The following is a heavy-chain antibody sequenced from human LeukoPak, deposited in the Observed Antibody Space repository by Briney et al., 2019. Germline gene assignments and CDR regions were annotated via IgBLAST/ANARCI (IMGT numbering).Heavy chain of an antibody. V-gene: IGHV1-8*02. CDR3: ARGPPNWGYDY. J-gene: IGHJ4*02. Sequence: GASVKVSCKASGYTFTNYGIAWVRQAPGQGLEWMGWMSPNSGDTGYAQKFQDRVTMTRNTSISTAYMELSSLRSDDTAVYYCARGPPNWGYDYWGPGTLVTVSS. D-gene: IGHD7-27*01. CDR1: GYTFTNYG. CDR2: MSPNSGDT.